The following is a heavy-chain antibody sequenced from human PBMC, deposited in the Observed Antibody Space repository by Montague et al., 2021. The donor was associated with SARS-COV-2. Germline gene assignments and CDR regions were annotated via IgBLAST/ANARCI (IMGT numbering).Heavy chain of an antibody. CDR1: GLPLSTSGLC. CDR3: ARIPNDSWYVSYFDY. V-gene: IGHV2-70*01. CDR2: TDWDDDK. Sequence: PALEKPTQTLTLTCTLSGLPLSTSGLCVGWIRQPPGKALEWLALTDWDDDKYYSPSLKTRLSISKDTSKNQVVLTMANMEPVDTATYYCARIPNDSWYVSYFDYWGQGILVTVSS. J-gene: IGHJ4*02. D-gene: IGHD6-13*01.